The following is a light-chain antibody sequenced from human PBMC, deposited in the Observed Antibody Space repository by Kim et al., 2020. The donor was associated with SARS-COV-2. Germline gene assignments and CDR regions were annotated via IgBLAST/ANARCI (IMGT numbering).Light chain of an antibody. CDR1: QGISNY. Sequence: DIQMTQSPSSLSASVGDRVTITCRASQGISNYLAWYQQKPGKVPKLLVYAASALQSGVSSRFSGSGSGTDYTLTISSLQPEDVATYYCQKYDRAPRTFGQGTKVDIK. J-gene: IGKJ1*01. CDR3: QKYDRAPRT. CDR2: AAS. V-gene: IGKV1-27*01.